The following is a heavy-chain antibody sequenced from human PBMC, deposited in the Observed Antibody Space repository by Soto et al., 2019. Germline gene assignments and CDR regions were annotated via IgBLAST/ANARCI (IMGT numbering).Heavy chain of an antibody. V-gene: IGHV3-23*01. J-gene: IGHJ3*01. CDR1: GFTFSSYA. D-gene: IGHD3-22*01. Sequence: GGSLRLSCAASGFTFSSYAMSWVRQAPGKGLEWVSAISGSGGSTYYADSVKGRFTISRDNSKNTLYLQMNSLRAEDTAVYYCATMTYYYDSSGYYPWGQGTMVTVSS. CDR3: ATMTYYYDSSGYYP. CDR2: ISGSGGST.